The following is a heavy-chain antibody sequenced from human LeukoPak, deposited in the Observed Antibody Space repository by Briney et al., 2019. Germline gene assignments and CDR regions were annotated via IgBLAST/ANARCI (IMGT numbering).Heavy chain of an antibody. Sequence: GGSLRLSCAVSGFTFSSYWMTWVRQAPGKGLEWVAKIKEDGSEKYYVDSVKGRFTVSRDNVKSSLFLQMNSLRVEDTAAYYCARLHSAVYYGDAFDIWGQGTMVTVSS. CDR3: ARLHSAVYYGDAFDI. D-gene: IGHD3-10*01. CDR2: IKEDGSEK. J-gene: IGHJ3*02. CDR1: GFTFSSYW. V-gene: IGHV3-7*03.